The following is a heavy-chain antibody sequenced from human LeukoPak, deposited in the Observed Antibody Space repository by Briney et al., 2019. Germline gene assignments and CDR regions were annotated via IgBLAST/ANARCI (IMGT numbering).Heavy chain of an antibody. D-gene: IGHD3-10*01. CDR1: GFTFSSYS. V-gene: IGHV3-21*01. CDR3: ARDFYYGSGSYYNDY. CDR2: ISSCSSYI. J-gene: IGHJ4*02. Sequence: KPGGSLRLSCAASGFTFSSYSMNWVRQAPGKGLEWVSSISSCSSYIYYADSVKGRFTISRDNAKNSLYLQMNSLRAEDTAVYYCARDFYYGSGSYYNDYWGQGTLVTVSS.